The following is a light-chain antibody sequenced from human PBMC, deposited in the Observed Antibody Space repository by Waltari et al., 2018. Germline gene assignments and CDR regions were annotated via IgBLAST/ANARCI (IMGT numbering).Light chain of an antibody. J-gene: IGKJ5*01. V-gene: IGKV3-11*01. CDR3: QQRGTWPPIT. Sequence: EIVLTQSPVILSSSPGETATLSCRASQSVTNYLAWYQQRPGQAPRLLIYHASNRATGIPARFSGSGSGTDFTLTINSLEPEDFAVYYCQQRGTWPPITFGQGTRLEIK. CDR1: QSVTNY. CDR2: HAS.